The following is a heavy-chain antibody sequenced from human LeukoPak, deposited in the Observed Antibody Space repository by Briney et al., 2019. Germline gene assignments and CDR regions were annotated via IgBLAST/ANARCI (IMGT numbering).Heavy chain of an antibody. CDR2: IYHSGRT. J-gene: IGHJ6*03. CDR1: GYSISSGYF. D-gene: IGHD3-22*01. CDR3: ARTNDYDSSGYYSWDYYYMDV. Sequence: SETLSLTCTVSGYSISSGYFWVWIRQPPGKGLEWIGSIYHSGRTYYNPSLKSLVTISVDTSKNQFSLKLSSVTAADTAVYYCARTNDYDSSGYYSWDYYYMDVWGKGTTVTVSS. V-gene: IGHV4-38-2*02.